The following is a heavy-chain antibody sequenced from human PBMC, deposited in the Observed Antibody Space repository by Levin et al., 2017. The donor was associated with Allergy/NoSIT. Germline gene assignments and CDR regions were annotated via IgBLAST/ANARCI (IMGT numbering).Heavy chain of an antibody. J-gene: IGHJ4*02. V-gene: IGHV3-72*01. CDR3: AKAQSTFCSGGTCYSTNFAY. Sequence: GGSLRLSCAASGFTFSDHFMDWVRQAPGKGLEWVGRARDERHSYTTEYAASVKGRFTISRDDSKNSLYLQMNGLRAEDTAVYYCAKAQSTFCSGGTCYSTNFAYWGQGTPVTVSS. CDR1: GFTFSDHF. CDR2: ARDERHSYTT. D-gene: IGHD2-15*01.